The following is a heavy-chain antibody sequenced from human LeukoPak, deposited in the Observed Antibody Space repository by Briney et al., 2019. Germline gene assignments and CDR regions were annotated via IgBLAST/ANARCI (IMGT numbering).Heavy chain of an antibody. D-gene: IGHD2/OR15-2a*01. CDR3: ARDYQYGYSTNWYHLAQIDY. J-gene: IGHJ4*02. Sequence: GGSLRLSCAASGFTFSSYSMNWVRQAPGKGLEWVSLISTSSTYIYYADSVKGRFTVSRDNAKNSLYLQMNSLRAEDTAIYYCARDYQYGYSTNWYHLAQIDYWGQGTLVTVSS. CDR1: GFTFSSYS. CDR2: ISTSSTYI. V-gene: IGHV3-21*01.